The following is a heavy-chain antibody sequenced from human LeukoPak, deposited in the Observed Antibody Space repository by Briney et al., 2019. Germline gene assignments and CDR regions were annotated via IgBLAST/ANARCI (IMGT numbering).Heavy chain of an antibody. CDR3: ARGPTRYYFDC. CDR2: IFYSGST. D-gene: IGHD4-17*01. V-gene: IGHV4-59*01. CDR1: GGSISGYY. J-gene: IGHJ4*02. Sequence: SETLSLTCTVSGGSISGYYWSWIRQPPGKGLEWIGYIFYSGSTNYNPSLKSRVTISVDTSKNQFSLGLSSVTAADTAVYYCARGPTRYYFDCWGQGTQVTVSS.